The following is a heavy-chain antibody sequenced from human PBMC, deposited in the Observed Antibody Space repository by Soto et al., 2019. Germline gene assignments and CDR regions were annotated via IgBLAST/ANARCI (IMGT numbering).Heavy chain of an antibody. V-gene: IGHV3-48*01. CDR3: ARDFMVRGVIIGEFDY. CDR2: IGIGSSTT. J-gene: IGHJ4*02. CDR1: GFTFRNYG. Sequence: GGSLRLSCAASGFTFRNYGMNWVRQAPGKGLEWVSYIGIGSSTTYYADSVKGRFTISRDNSRNTLYLQMNRLRAEDTAVYYCARDFMVRGVIIGEFDYWGQGTQVTVSS. D-gene: IGHD3-10*01.